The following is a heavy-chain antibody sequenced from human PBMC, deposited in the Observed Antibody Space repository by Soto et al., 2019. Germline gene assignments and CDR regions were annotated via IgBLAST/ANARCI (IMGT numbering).Heavy chain of an antibody. V-gene: IGHV4-59*01. CDR1: GASIRTYY. Sequence: QVQLQESGPGLVKPSETLSLTCTVSGASIRTYYWSWIRQPPGKGLEWIGYIFYSGSTNYNPSLRSRVTISVDTSKNQFSLNLSSVTAADTAVYYWASATSYYVGDYWGHGTLVTVSS. CDR2: IFYSGST. D-gene: IGHD3-3*01. CDR3: ASATSYYVGDY. J-gene: IGHJ4*01.